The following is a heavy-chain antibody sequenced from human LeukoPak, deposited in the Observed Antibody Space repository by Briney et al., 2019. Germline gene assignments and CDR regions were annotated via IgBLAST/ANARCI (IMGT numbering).Heavy chain of an antibody. CDR2: IYHSGST. D-gene: IGHD3-10*01. Sequence: SETLSLTCAVSGGSISSSSWWTWVRQPPGKGLEWIGEIYHSGSTNYNPSLKSRVTISVDKSKNQFSLKLSSVTAADTAVYYCARDYPTNYYGSGRDAFDIWGQGTMVTVSS. J-gene: IGHJ3*02. CDR3: ARDYPTNYYGSGRDAFDI. CDR1: GGSISSSSW. V-gene: IGHV4-4*02.